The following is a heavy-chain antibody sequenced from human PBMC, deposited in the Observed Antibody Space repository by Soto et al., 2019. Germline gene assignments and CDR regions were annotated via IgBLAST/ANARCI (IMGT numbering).Heavy chain of an antibody. J-gene: IGHJ6*02. CDR1: GYTFTSYG. V-gene: IGHV1-18*01. CDR3: ARGGYCSSTSCRRGYYYGMDV. CDR2: ISAYNGNT. D-gene: IGHD2-2*01. Sequence: ASVKVSCKASGYTFTSYGISWVRQAPGQGLERMGWISAYNGNTNYAQKLQGRVTMTTDTSTSTAYMELRSLRSDDTAVYYCARGGYCSSTSCRRGYYYGMDVWGQGTTVTVSS.